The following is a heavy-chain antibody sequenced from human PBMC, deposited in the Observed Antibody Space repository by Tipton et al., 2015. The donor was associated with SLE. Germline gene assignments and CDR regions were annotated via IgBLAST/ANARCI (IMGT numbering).Heavy chain of an antibody. Sequence: TLSLTCTVSGGSISFDYWGWIRQSAGRGLEWIGRIYSSGDRDYNPSLRSRVTMSIDASQNRVSLRLNSVSAADTAVYYCARGSDGEYVRYFDVWGPGTLVTVSS. CDR1: GGSISFDY. D-gene: IGHD4-17*01. J-gene: IGHJ2*01. CDR3: ARGSDGEYVRYFDV. CDR2: IYSSGDR. V-gene: IGHV4-4*07.